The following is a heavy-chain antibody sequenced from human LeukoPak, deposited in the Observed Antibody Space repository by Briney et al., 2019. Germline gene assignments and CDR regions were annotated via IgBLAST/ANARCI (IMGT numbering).Heavy chain of an antibody. Sequence: ASETLSLTCAVSGGSISSSNWWSWVRQPPGKGLEWIGEIYHSGSTNYNPSLKSRVTISVDKSKNQFSLKLSSVTAADTAVYYCARLKLERRRSFDPWGQGTLVTVSS. D-gene: IGHD1-1*01. CDR1: GGSISSSNW. CDR2: IYHSGST. J-gene: IGHJ5*02. V-gene: IGHV4-4*02. CDR3: ARLKLERRRSFDP.